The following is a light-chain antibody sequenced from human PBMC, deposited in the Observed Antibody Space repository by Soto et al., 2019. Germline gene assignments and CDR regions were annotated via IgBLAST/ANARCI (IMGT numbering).Light chain of an antibody. CDR2: EVS. Sequence: QSALTQPASVSGSPGQSITISCTGTSSDVGAYNYVSWYQQHPGKAPKLMIYEVSNRPSGVSNRFSGSKSGNPASLTISGLQAEDEGDYYCSSYTRGSTWVFGGGTKLTVL. CDR3: SSYTRGSTWV. J-gene: IGLJ3*02. CDR1: SSDVGAYNY. V-gene: IGLV2-14*01.